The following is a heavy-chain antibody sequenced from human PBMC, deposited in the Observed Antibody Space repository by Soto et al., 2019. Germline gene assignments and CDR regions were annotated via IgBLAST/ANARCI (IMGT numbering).Heavy chain of an antibody. D-gene: IGHD4-4*01. J-gene: IGHJ6*02. Sequence: QVQLVQSGAEVKKPGASVKVSCKASGYTFTSYAMHWVRQAPGQRLEWMGWINAGNGNTKYSQKFQGRVTITRDTSESTAYMELSSLRSEDTAVYYCASSYSNYDLIDYYYYGMDVWGQGTTVTVSS. V-gene: IGHV1-3*01. CDR1: GYTFTSYA. CDR3: ASSYSNYDLIDYYYYGMDV. CDR2: INAGNGNT.